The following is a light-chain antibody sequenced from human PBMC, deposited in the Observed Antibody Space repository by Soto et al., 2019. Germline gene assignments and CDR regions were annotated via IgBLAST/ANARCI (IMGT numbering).Light chain of an antibody. CDR1: QTISSW. J-gene: IGKJ1*01. CDR2: KAS. Sequence: DIQMTQSPSTLSVSVGDRVTITCRASQTISSWLAWYQQKPGKAPKLLINKASTLKSGVPSRFSGSGSGTEFTLTISSLQPDDFATYYCQHYNSYSEAFGQGTKVDIK. CDR3: QHYNSYSEA. V-gene: IGKV1-5*03.